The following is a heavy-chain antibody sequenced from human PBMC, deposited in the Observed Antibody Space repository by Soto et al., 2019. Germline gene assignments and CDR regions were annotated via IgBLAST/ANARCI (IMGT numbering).Heavy chain of an antibody. CDR1: GFTFSSYW. CDR2: IKQDGSEK. D-gene: IGHD2-2*01. CDR3: ARGHTTSPNWFDP. J-gene: IGHJ5*02. V-gene: IGHV3-7*03. Sequence: GGSLRLSCAASGFTFSSYWMSWVRQAPGKGLEWVANIKQDGSEKVYVDSVKGRFTISKDNAKNSVYLQMNSLRAEDTAVYYCARGHTTSPNWFDPWGPGTLLTVS.